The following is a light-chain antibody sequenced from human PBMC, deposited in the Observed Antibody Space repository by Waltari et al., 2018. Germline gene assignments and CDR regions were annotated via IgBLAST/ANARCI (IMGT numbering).Light chain of an antibody. V-gene: IGLV2-11*01. Sequence: QAALTQPPSVSKSLGQSVTISCTGSSSDVGAYNDVSWYQQHPGTAPRLLIYNVNKRPSGVSDRFSGSTSGNTASLTISGLQTEDESDYFCCSFRSGFTFLFGGGTRLTVL. CDR2: NVN. CDR3: CSFRSGFTFL. CDR1: SSDVGAYND. J-gene: IGLJ2*01.